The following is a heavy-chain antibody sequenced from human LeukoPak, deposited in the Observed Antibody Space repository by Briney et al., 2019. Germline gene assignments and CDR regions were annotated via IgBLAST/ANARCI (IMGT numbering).Heavy chain of an antibody. D-gene: IGHD6-6*01. CDR1: GFTFSSYA. Sequence: GGSLRLSCAASGFTFSSYAMSWVRQAPGKGLEWVSAISGSGGSTYYADSVKGRFTISRDNPKNTLDLQMNSLRAEDTAVYYCAKARGYSSSSGDYWGQGTLVTVSS. CDR2: ISGSGGST. CDR3: AKARGYSSSSGDY. V-gene: IGHV3-23*01. J-gene: IGHJ4*02.